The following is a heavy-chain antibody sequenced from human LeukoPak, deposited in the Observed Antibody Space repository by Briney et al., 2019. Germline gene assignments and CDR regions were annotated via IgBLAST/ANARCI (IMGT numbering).Heavy chain of an antibody. D-gene: IGHD5-12*01. CDR2: ISSGTTSTI. CDR3: ASHGGL. V-gene: IGHV3-48*02. CDR1: GFPFSSYS. Sequence: PGGSLRLSCAASGFPFSSYSMNWVRQAPGKGLEWLTYISSGTTSTIFYADSVKGRFTISRDNAKNSVSLQMNSLRDEDTAVYFCASHGGLWGQGTLVTVSS. J-gene: IGHJ4*02.